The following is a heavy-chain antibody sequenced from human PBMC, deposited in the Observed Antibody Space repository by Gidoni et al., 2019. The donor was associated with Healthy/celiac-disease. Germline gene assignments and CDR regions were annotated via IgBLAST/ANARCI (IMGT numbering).Heavy chain of an antibody. CDR2: ISYDGSNK. D-gene: IGHD5-12*01. CDR3: ARPVEMATIRTFEY. V-gene: IGHV3-30-3*01. J-gene: IGHJ4*02. Sequence: QVQLVESGGGVVQPGRSLRLSCAASGFTFSSYAMHWVRQAPGKGLEWVAVISYDGSNKYYEDSVKGRFTITRDNSTNTLYLQMNRLRAEDTAVDYCARPVEMATIRTFEYWGQGTLVTVSS. CDR1: GFTFSSYA.